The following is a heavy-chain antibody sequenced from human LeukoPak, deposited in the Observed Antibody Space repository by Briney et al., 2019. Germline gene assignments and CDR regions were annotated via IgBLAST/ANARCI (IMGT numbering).Heavy chain of an antibody. J-gene: IGHJ5*02. CDR1: GGSISSSNW. D-gene: IGHD1-26*01. CDR2: IYHSGST. CDR3: ARIVGAFGGGPDNWFDP. V-gene: IGHV4-4*02. Sequence: PSETLSLTCAVSGGSISSSNWWSWVRHPPGKGLEWIGEIYHSGSTNYNPSLKSRVTISVDKSKNQFSLKLSSVTAADTAVYYCARIVGAFGGGPDNWFDPWGQGTLVTVSS.